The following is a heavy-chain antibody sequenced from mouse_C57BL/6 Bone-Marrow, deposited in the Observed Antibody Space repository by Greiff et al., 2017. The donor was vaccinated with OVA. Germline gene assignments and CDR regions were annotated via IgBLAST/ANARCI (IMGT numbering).Heavy chain of an antibody. V-gene: IGHV5-9-1*02. CDR1: GFTFSSYA. CDR2: ISSGGDYI. Sequence: EVMLVESGEGLVKPGGSLKLSCAASGFTFSSYAMSWVRQTPEKRLEWVAYISSGGDYIYYADTVKGRFTISRDNARNTLYLQMSSLKSEDTAMYYCTRGWEKPAWFAYWGQGTLVTVSA. CDR3: TRGWEKPAWFAY. D-gene: IGHD1-1*02. J-gene: IGHJ3*01.